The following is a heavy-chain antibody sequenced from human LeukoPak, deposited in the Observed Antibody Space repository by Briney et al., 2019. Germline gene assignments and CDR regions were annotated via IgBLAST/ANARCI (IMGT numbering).Heavy chain of an antibody. CDR1: GYTFASYG. D-gene: IGHD2-8*01. V-gene: IGHV1-18*01. CDR3: ARDGWSLGP. CDR2: ISVYSGNT. J-gene: IGHJ5*02. Sequence: GASVKVSCKASGYTFASYGVSWVRQAPGQGLEWMAWISVYSGNTEYAQKFQDRVTLTADTSTSTVFMELRSLTSDDTAIYYCARDGWSLGPWGQGTLVTVSS.